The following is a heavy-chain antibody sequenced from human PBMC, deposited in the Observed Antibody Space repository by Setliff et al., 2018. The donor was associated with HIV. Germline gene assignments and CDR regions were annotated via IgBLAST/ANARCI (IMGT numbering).Heavy chain of an antibody. J-gene: IGHJ2*01. D-gene: IGHD3-9*01. CDR2: ITDSGST. V-gene: IGHV4-34*01. Sequence: QPPGEGLEWIGEITDSGSTNYTPALKSRVTISIDTSKNQFSLKLSSVTAADTAVYYCARGPPRWEEAISWYFDLWGRGTLVTVSS. CDR3: ARGPPRWEEAISWYFDL.